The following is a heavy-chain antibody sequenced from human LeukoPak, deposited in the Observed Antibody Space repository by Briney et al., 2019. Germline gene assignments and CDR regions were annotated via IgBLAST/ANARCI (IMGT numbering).Heavy chain of an antibody. Sequence: TPSETLSLTCTVSGGSISSSSYYWGWIRQPPGKGLEWIGSIYYSGSTYYNPSLKSRVTISVDTSKNQFSLKLSSVTAADTAVYYCARAGRDGYNGHLQYWGQGTLVTVSS. CDR2: IYYSGST. CDR1: GGSISSSSYY. J-gene: IGHJ4*02. D-gene: IGHD5-24*01. CDR3: ARAGRDGYNGHLQY. V-gene: IGHV4-39*07.